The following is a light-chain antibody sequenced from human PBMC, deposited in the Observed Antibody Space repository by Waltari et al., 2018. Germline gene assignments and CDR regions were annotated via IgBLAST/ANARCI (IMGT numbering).Light chain of an antibody. CDR1: QSISTN. V-gene: IGKV3-15*01. CDR2: GAS. Sequence: TVMTQSPATLSVSPGERAPLSCRASQSISTNLAWYQQKPGQAPRLLIYGASTRATGIPARFSGSGSGTEFTLSISSLQSEDFAIYYCQQYNNWPRTFGQGTKVEIK. CDR3: QQYNNWPRT. J-gene: IGKJ1*01.